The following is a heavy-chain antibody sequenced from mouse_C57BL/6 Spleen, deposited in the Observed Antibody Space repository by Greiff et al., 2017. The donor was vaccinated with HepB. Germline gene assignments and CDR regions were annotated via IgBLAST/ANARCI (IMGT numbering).Heavy chain of an antibody. J-gene: IGHJ4*01. Sequence: EVQLQQSGPVLVKPGASVKMSCKASGYTFTDYYMNWVKQSHGKSLEWIGVINPYNGGTSYNQKFKGKATLTVDKSSSTAYMELNSLTSEDSAVYYCARQLRLPLYYAMDYWGQRTSVTVSS. CDR2: INPYNGGT. D-gene: IGHD3-2*02. V-gene: IGHV1-19*01. CDR1: GYTFTDYY. CDR3: ARQLRLPLYYAMDY.